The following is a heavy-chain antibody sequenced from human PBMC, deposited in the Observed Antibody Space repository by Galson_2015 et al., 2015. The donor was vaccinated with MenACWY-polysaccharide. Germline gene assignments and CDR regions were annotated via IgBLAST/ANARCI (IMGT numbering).Heavy chain of an antibody. CDR2: INKDGREK. CDR1: GFTFSGHW. CDR3: TRRLVRGVIIRDFDS. D-gene: IGHD3-10*01. J-gene: IGHJ4*02. Sequence: SLRLSCAASGFTFSGHWMSWVRQAPGKGLEWVANINKDGREKNYVDSVKGRFTISRDNAKNSVYLQMNSLRAEDTAVYYCTRRLVRGVIIRDFDSWRQAALGTVYS. V-gene: IGHV3-7*01.